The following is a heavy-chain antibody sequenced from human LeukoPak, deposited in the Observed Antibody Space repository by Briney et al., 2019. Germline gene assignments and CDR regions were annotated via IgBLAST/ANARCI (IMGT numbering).Heavy chain of an antibody. CDR1: GYTFTSYA. J-gene: IGHJ4*02. D-gene: IGHD6-19*01. CDR3: ARHRGAKGPWYSSGWALEYYFDY. V-gene: IGHV7-4-1*02. Sequence: GASVKVSCKASGYTFTSYAMNWVRQAPGQGLEWMGWINTNTGNPTYAQGFTGRFVFSLDTSVSTAYLQISSLKASDTAMYYCARHRGAKGPWYSSGWALEYYFDYWGQGTLVTVSS. CDR2: INTNTGNP.